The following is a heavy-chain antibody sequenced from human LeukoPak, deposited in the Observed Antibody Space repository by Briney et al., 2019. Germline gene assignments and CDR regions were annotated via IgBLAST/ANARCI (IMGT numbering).Heavy chain of an antibody. D-gene: IGHD3-16*01. J-gene: IGHJ3*02. CDR2: TYYTSKWYS. CDR3: ARIGHPWGIEDAFDI. V-gene: IGHV6-1*01. Sequence: SQTLSLTCAISGDTVSSNSATWNWIRQSPSRGLEWLGRTYYTSKWYSDYAVSVKSRITINPDTSKNQSSLQLNSVTPEDTAVYYCARIGHPWGIEDAFDIWGQGTMVTVSS. CDR1: GDTVSSNSAT.